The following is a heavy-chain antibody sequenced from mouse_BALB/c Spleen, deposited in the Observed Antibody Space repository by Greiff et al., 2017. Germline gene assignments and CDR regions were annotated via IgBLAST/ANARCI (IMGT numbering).Heavy chain of an antibody. CDR2: IYPGDGDT. J-gene: IGHJ4*01. Sequence: VMLVESGAELVRPGSSVKISCKASGYAFSSYWMNWVKQRPGQGLEWIGQIYPGDGDTNYNGKFKGKATLTADKSSSTAYMQLSSLTSEDSAVYFCARDHYYGNYEGDYWGQGTSVTVSS. CDR1: GYAFSSYW. CDR3: ARDHYYGNYEGDY. D-gene: IGHD2-1*01. V-gene: IGHV1-80*01.